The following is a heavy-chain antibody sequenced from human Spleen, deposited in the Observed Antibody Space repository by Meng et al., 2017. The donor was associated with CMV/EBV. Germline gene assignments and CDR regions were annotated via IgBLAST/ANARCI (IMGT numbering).Heavy chain of an antibody. CDR2: ISWNSGSI. J-gene: IGHJ4*02. D-gene: IGHD5-18*01. CDR3: AKDIEGTAMVTDY. Sequence: GGSLRLSCAASGFTFGGYCMNWVRQAPGKGLEWVSGISWNSGSIGYADSVKGRFTISRDNAKNSLYLQMNSLRAEDTALYYCAKDIEGTAMVTDYWGQGTLVTVSS. V-gene: IGHV3-9*01. CDR1: GFTFGGYC.